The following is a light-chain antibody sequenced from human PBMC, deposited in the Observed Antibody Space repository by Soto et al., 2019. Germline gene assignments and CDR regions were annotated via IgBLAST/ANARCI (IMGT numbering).Light chain of an antibody. CDR3: CSFTSSNTHV. V-gene: IGLV2-23*02. J-gene: IGLJ1*01. CDR2: EVS. Sequence: QSALTQPASVSGSPGQSITISCTGTSSDFGNYQFVSWYQQHPGKVPKLILSEVSQRPSGVSGRFSGSKSGNTASLTVSGLQAEDEADYYCCSFTSSNTHVFGTGTKVTVL. CDR1: SSDFGNYQF.